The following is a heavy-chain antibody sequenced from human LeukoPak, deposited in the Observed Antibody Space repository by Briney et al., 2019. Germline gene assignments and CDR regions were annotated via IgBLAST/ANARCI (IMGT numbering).Heavy chain of an antibody. Sequence: SVKVSCKDSGGTFSSYAISWVRQAPGQGLEWMGGIIPIFGTANYAQKFQGRVTITADESTSTAYMELSSLRSEDTAVYYCASFVLRFLEWFEYYFDYWGQGTLVTVSS. V-gene: IGHV1-69*01. CDR1: GGTFSSYA. CDR3: ASFVLRFLEWFEYYFDY. J-gene: IGHJ4*02. D-gene: IGHD3-3*01. CDR2: IIPIFGTA.